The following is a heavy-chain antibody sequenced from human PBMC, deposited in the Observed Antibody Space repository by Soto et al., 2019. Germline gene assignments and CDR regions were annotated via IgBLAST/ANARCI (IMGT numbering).Heavy chain of an antibody. CDR2: ISSNSNYL. D-gene: IGHD1-1*01. CDR3: ARDWGTTGTTSPDL. V-gene: IGHV3-21*01. Sequence: PGGSLRLSCAASGFTFVAYNMNWVRQAPGKGLEWVSSISSNSNYLYYADSVKGRFSVSRDNSKSTVFLQMNSLRVEDTAVYYCARDWGTTGTTSPDLWGQGTLVTVSS. J-gene: IGHJ5*02. CDR1: GFTFVAYN.